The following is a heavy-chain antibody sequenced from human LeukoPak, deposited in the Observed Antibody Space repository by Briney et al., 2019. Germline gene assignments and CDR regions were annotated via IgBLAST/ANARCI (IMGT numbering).Heavy chain of an antibody. CDR1: GYTFTNYY. CDR3: ARGRIRYDDYSSGWFVFFEF. J-gene: IGHJ4*02. Sequence: ASVKVSCKASGYTFTNYYIHWVRLAPGQGLEWMGWMNPNNGDTGYAQNFQGRVTMTRDTSMNTAYMELSSLRSEDTALYYCARGRIRYDDYSSGWFVFFEFWGQGSLVTVSS. V-gene: IGHV1-8*02. D-gene: IGHD6-19*01. CDR2: MNPNNGDT.